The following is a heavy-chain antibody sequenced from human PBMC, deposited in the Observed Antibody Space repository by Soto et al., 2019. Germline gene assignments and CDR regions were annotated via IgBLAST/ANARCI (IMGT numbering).Heavy chain of an antibody. Sequence: QVQLMQSGAEVKKPGSSVKVSCKASGGTFSSYAISWVRQAPGQGLEWMGGIIPIFGTANYAQKFQDRVTITADASTSTAYMQLSSLRSEDTAVYYCARAVGLNGGRAVRYNYYAMDDWGQATTVTVS. D-gene: IGHD2-15*01. CDR2: IIPIFGTA. CDR1: GGTFSSYA. V-gene: IGHV1-69*01. J-gene: IGHJ6*02. CDR3: ARAVGLNGGRAVRYNYYAMDD.